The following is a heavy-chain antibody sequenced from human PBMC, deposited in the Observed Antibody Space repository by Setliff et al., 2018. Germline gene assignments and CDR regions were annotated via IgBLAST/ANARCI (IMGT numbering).Heavy chain of an antibody. J-gene: IGHJ3*01. D-gene: IGHD3-3*01. V-gene: IGHV4-38-2*01. CDR1: GISITSGHY. CDR2: IYHRGRR. CDR3: ASPRRDDLDSPFDAFDL. Sequence: PSETLSLTCDVSGISITSGHYRGWIRQSPGEGLEWIATIYHRGRRYYNPSLDSRVTISLDASKNQYSLRLSSVTAADTAVYYCASPRRDDLDSPFDAFDLWGQGTKVTVSS.